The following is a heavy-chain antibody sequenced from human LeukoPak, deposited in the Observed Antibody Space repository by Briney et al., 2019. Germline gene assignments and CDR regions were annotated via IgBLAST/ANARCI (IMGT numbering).Heavy chain of an antibody. CDR2: IYYSGST. Sequence: SETLSLTCTVSGGSISSYYWSWIRQPPGKGLEWIGYIYYSGSTNYNPSLKSRVTISVDTSKNQFSLKLSSVTAADTAVYYCASGASVRFLEWSLPNGMDVWGQGTTVTVSS. V-gene: IGHV4-59*01. J-gene: IGHJ6*02. CDR1: GGSISSYY. CDR3: ASGASVRFLEWSLPNGMDV. D-gene: IGHD3-3*01.